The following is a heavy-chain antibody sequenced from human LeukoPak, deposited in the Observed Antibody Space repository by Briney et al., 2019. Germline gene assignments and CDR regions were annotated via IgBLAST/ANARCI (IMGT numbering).Heavy chain of an antibody. V-gene: IGHV3-11*04. CDR2: ISSSGSTV. Sequence: PGGSLRLSCAASRFTFSDYYLSWIRQAPGKGLEWVSYISSSGSTVYYADSVKGRFTISRDNAKNSLYLQMNSLRAEDTAVYYCARGYPYGADEGIDYWGQGTLVTVSS. CDR3: ARGYPYGADEGIDY. CDR1: RFTFSDYY. D-gene: IGHD4-17*01. J-gene: IGHJ4*02.